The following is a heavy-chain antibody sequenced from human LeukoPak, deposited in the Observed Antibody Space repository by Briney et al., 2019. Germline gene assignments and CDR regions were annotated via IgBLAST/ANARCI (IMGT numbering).Heavy chain of an antibody. V-gene: IGHV4-39*07. CDR1: GGSISSSSYY. CDR2: IYYSGST. D-gene: IGHD6-13*01. Sequence: SETLSLTCTVSGGSISSSSYYWGWIRQPPGKGLEWIGSIYYSGSTYYNPSLKSRVTISVDTSKNQFSLKLSSVTAADTAVYYCARRLGSWYYYYYMDVWGKGTTVTISS. CDR3: ARRLGSWYYYYYMDV. J-gene: IGHJ6*03.